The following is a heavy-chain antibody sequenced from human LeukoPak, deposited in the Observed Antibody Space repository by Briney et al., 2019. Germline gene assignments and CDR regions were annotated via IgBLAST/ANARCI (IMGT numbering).Heavy chain of an antibody. CDR3: VRQGTHIAAAGIDY. J-gene: IGHJ4*02. Sequence: AGESLKISCKGSGYILTNYWISWVRQMPGKGLEWMGRIDPSDSYTNYSPSFQGHVTISADTSIGTAYLQWSSLKASDTAMYYCVRQGTHIAAAGIDYWGQGTLVTVSS. CDR2: IDPSDSYT. D-gene: IGHD6-13*01. CDR1: GYILTNYW. V-gene: IGHV5-10-1*01.